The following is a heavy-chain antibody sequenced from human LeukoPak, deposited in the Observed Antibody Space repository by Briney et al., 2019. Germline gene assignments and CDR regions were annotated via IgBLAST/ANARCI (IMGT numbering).Heavy chain of an antibody. CDR3: ARDSEYSSSFAFDI. V-gene: IGHV3-7*01. J-gene: IGHJ3*02. D-gene: IGHD6-13*01. CDR1: GFTFSSHW. CDR2: INKDGSER. Sequence: PGGSLRLSCAASGFTFSSHWMTWVRQAPGKGLEWVANINKDGSERYYVDSVKGRFTISGDNAKNSLYLQMNSLRAEDTAVYYCARDSEYSSSFAFDIWGQGTMVTVSS.